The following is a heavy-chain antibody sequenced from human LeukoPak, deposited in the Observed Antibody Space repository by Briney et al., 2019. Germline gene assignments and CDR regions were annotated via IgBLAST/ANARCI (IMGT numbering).Heavy chain of an antibody. CDR2: ISAYNGNT. CDR3: ARRQWLVSPEFDY. J-gene: IGHJ4*02. D-gene: IGHD6-19*01. V-gene: IGHV1-18*01. Sequence: ASVKVSCKASGGTFSSYAISWVRQAPGQGLEWMGWISAYNGNTNYAQKLQGRVTMTTDTSTSTAYMELRSLRSDDTAVYYCARRQWLVSPEFDYWGQGTLVPSPQ. CDR1: GGTFSSYA.